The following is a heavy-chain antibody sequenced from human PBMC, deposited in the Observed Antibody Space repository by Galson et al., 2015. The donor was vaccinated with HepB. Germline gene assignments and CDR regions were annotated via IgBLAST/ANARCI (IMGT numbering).Heavy chain of an antibody. J-gene: IGHJ3*01. Sequence: SVKVSCKASGYTFTAYNMHWVRQAPGQGPEWMGRINPNSGGTNYAQKFQARVTMTRDTSISTVYMELSRLRSDDTAVYFCAGGRIYADAFDFWGQGTMVTVSS. D-gene: IGHD3-16*01. CDR3: AGGRIYADAFDF. CDR2: INPNSGGT. V-gene: IGHV1-2*06. CDR1: GYTFTAYN.